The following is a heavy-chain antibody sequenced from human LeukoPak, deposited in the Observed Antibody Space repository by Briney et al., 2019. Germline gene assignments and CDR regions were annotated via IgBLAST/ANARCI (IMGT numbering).Heavy chain of an antibody. CDR3: AKGSSSSRPYYFDY. CDR1: GFTFSNYV. Sequence: GGSLRLSCAASGFTFSNYVMSWVRQAPGKGREWGSAITGSSDSTYYADSVKGRFTSSRDNSKSTLFLQMNSLRAEDTAIYYCAKGSSSSRPYYFDYWGQGTLATVSS. J-gene: IGHJ4*02. CDR2: ITGSSDST. V-gene: IGHV3-23*01. D-gene: IGHD6-6*01.